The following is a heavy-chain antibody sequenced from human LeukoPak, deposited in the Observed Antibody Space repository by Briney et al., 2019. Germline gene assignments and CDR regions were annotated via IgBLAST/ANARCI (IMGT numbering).Heavy chain of an antibody. V-gene: IGHV3-33*08. CDR2: ISYDGSDT. Sequence: QPGGSLRLSCAASGFTFRSYGMHWVRQAPGKGLEWVAVISYDGSDTYYADSVKGRFTISRDNAKNTLYLQMNSLRAEDTAVYYCARVSDGGSDYDFWSGYYTYYGMDVWGQGTTVTVSS. CDR3: ARVSDGGSDYDFWSGYYTYYGMDV. J-gene: IGHJ6*02. CDR1: GFTFRSYG. D-gene: IGHD3-3*01.